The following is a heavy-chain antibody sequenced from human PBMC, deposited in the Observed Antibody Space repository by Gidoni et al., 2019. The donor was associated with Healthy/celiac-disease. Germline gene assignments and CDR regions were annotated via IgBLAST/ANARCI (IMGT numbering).Heavy chain of an antibody. Sequence: VQLLESGGGLVQPGGSMRLSCAASGFPFRSYAMSWVRQAPGKGLEWVPAFRGRGGSSYYSDALKGRFTISRDNSNNTLYLQMNTLRAEDTAIYYCAKDRAYSGYDPLDYWGQGTLVTVSS. CDR3: AKDRAYSGYDPLDY. J-gene: IGHJ4*02. CDR1: GFPFRSYA. V-gene: IGHV3-23*01. CDR2: FRGRGGSS. D-gene: IGHD5-12*01.